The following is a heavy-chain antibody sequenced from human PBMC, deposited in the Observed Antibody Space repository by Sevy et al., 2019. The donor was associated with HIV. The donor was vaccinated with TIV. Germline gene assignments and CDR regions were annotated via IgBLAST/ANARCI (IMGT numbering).Heavy chain of an antibody. D-gene: IGHD2-2*01. CDR2: ISSSSSYI. V-gene: IGHV3-21*01. J-gene: IGHJ5*02. CDR1: GFTFSSYS. CDR3: ARFCSSTSPGWFDP. Sequence: GGSLRLSCAASGFTFSSYSMNWVRQAPGKGLEWVSSISSSSSYIYYADSVKGRFTISRDNAKNSLYLQMNSLRAEDTAVYYCARFCSSTSPGWFDPWGQGTLVTVSS.